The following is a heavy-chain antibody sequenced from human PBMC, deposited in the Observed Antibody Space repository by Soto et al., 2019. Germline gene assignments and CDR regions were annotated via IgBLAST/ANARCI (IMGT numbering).Heavy chain of an antibody. J-gene: IGHJ4*02. D-gene: IGHD3-10*01. CDR3: ARGTMVRGVSVDY. V-gene: IGHV3-33*01. CDR2: IWYDGSNK. CDR1: GFTFSSYG. Sequence: RGSLRLSCAASGFTFSSYGMHWVRQAPGKGLEWVAVIWYDGSNKYYADSVKGRFTIYRDNSKNTLYLQMNSLRAEDTAVYYWARGTMVRGVSVDYWGQGTLVTVSS.